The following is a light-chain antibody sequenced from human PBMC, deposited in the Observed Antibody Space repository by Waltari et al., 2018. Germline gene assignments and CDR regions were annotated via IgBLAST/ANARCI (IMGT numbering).Light chain of an antibody. J-gene: IGLJ3*02. V-gene: IGLV2-14*03. CDR3: SSYTSSSTLM. CDR1: SSDVGGYNY. CDR2: DVS. Sequence: QSALTQPASVSGSPGQSITISCTGTSSDVGGYNYVSWYQQHPGKAPRLMIYDVSNRPSGFSNRFSGSKSGNTASLTISWLQAADEADYHCSSYTSSSTLMFGGGTKLTVL.